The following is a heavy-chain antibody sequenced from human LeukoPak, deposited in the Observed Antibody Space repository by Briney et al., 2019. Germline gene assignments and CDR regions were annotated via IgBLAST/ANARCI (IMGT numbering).Heavy chain of an antibody. CDR2: IYGNDDK. V-gene: IGHV2-5*01. J-gene: IGHJ2*01. Sequence: SGPTLVNPTQTLTLTCTFSGFSLITSAVGVAWIRQPPGKALEWLALIYGNDDKRYSPPLKSRLTITKDTSKNQVALTVTNKDAVDTGTYYCAHDVAGHLGFDLWGRGNLVTVSS. CDR1: GFSLITSAVG. CDR3: AHDVAGHLGFDL. D-gene: IGHD3-10*01.